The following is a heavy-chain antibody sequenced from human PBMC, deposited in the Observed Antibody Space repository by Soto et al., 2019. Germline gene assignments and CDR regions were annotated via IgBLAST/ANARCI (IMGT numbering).Heavy chain of an antibody. V-gene: IGHV1-18*01. CDR1: GYTFTSYG. D-gene: IGHD1-26*01. CDR3: ARDLYSGSYM. Sequence: ASVKVSCKASGYTFTSYGISWVRQAPGQGLEWMGWISAYNGKKNYAQKNQGKDKITTDKSTSTNKKELRSLRSDDTAVYYCARDLYSGSYM. J-gene: IGHJ6*03. CDR2: ISAYNGKK.